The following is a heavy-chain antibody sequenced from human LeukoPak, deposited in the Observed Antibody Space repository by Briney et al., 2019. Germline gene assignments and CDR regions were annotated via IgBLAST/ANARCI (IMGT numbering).Heavy chain of an antibody. V-gene: IGHV1-69*13. CDR1: GGTFSSYA. CDR3: AGYSGSYYDY. J-gene: IGHJ4*02. Sequence: ASVKVSCKASGGTFSSYAISWVGQAAGQGLEWMGGIIPIFGTANYAQNFQGRVTITAHQSTSTAYMELSSLRSEDTAVYYCAGYSGSYYDYWGQGTLVTVSS. CDR2: IIPIFGTA. D-gene: IGHD1-26*01.